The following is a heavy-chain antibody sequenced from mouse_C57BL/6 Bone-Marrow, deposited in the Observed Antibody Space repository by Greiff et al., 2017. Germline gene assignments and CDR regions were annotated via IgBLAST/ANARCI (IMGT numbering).Heavy chain of an antibody. CDR1: GYTFTSYG. CDR2: SDPRSGNN. D-gene: IGHD1-1*01. Sequence: VKLMESGAELARPGASVKLSCKASGYTFTSYGISWVKQRTGPGLEWIGESDPRSGNNYYNEKLKGKATLTADKSASKAYRELRILTSEDSAVYFCSRYDYCDRFAYWGQGTLVTVSA. V-gene: IGHV1-81*01. CDR3: SRYDYCDRFAY. J-gene: IGHJ3*01.